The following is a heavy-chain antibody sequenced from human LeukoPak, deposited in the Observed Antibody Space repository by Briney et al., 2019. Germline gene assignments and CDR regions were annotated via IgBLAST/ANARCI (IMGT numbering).Heavy chain of an antibody. CDR1: GSTFSSYS. CDR3: AGDGVVVVAATLDY. Sequence: GGSLRLSSAASGSTFSSYSMNWVRHAPGKGLEWVSFISSSSSYIYYADSVKGRFTISRDNAKNSLYLQMNSLRAEETAAYYCAGDGVVVVAATLDYWGQGTLVTVSS. J-gene: IGHJ4*02. V-gene: IGHV3-21*01. D-gene: IGHD2-15*01. CDR2: ISSSSSYI.